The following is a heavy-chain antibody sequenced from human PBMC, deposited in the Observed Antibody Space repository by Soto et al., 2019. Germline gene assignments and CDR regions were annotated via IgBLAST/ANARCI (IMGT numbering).Heavy chain of an antibody. V-gene: IGHV4-59*01. J-gene: IGHJ4*02. CDR3: ARARFCTSTSCYHYFDF. CDR1: GGSISSSS. D-gene: IGHD2-2*01. Sequence: SETLSLTCTVSGGSISSSSWSWIRQPPGRGLEWIGYIYNNGRTDYNPSLKSRVTISVDTSKNHFSLKLSSVTPADTAVYYCARARFCTSTSCYHYFDFWGQGTLVTGLL. CDR2: IYNNGRT.